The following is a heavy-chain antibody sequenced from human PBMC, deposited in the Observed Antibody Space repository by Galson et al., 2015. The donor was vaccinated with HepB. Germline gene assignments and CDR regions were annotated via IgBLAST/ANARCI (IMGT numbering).Heavy chain of an antibody. D-gene: IGHD4-17*01. V-gene: IGHV3-66*02. Sequence: SLRLSCAASGFTVSSNYMSWVRQAPGKGLEWVSVIYSGGSTYYADSVKGRFTISRDNSKNTLYLQMNSLRAEDTAVYYCARDSYGDYLSGSDYWGQRTLVTVSS. CDR3: ARDSYGDYLSGSDY. CDR2: IYSGGST. CDR1: GFTVSSNY. J-gene: IGHJ4*02.